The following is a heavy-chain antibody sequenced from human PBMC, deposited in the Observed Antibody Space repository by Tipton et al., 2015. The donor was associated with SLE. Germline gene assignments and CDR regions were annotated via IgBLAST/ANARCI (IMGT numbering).Heavy chain of an antibody. D-gene: IGHD7-27*01. J-gene: IGHJ4*02. CDR3: ARDPNGGYGSFDY. CDR1: GGSFSGYY. CDR2: IYYSGSS. V-gene: IGHV4-34*01. Sequence: LRLSCAVYGGSFSGYYWSWIRQHPGKGLEWIGRIYYSGSSYYNPSLKSRVTISVDTSKNQFSLKLSSVTAADTAVYYCARDPNGGYGSFDYWGLGALVTVSS.